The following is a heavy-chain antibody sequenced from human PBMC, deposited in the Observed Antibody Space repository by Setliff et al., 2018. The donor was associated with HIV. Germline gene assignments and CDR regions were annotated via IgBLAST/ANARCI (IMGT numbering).Heavy chain of an antibody. D-gene: IGHD3-22*01. J-gene: IGHJ4*02. V-gene: IGHV4-31*03. CDR3: ARDSRHDTSGYYYFDS. CDR2: IYYSGST. CDR1: GGSINSGGFY. Sequence: KPSETLSLTCTVSGGSINSGGFYWTWIRQHPKKGLEWIGYIYYSGSTYYNPSLKSRVTISVDTSKNQFSLKLTSVTAADTAVYYCARDSRHDTSGYYYFDSWGQGTLVTVSS.